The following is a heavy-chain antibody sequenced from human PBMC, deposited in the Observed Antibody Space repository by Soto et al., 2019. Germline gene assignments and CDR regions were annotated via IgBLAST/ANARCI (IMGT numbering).Heavy chain of an antibody. Sequence: GGSLRLSCTASGFTFGDYAMSWFRQAPGKGLEWVGFIRSKAYGGTTEYAASVKGRFTISRDDSKSIAYLQMNSLKTEDTAVYYCTSHIAARPYYFDYWGQGTLVTVSS. D-gene: IGHD6-6*01. V-gene: IGHV3-49*03. CDR1: GFTFGDYA. CDR2: IRSKAYGGTT. J-gene: IGHJ4*02. CDR3: TSHIAARPYYFDY.